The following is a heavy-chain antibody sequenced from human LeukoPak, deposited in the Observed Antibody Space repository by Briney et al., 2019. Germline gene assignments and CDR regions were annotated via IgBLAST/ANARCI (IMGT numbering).Heavy chain of an antibody. CDR3: AKTQYSSSSEVLNFDY. Sequence: GGSLRLSCAASGFTFSSYAMSWIRQAPGKGLEWVSAISGSGGSTYYADSVKGRFTISRDNSKNTLYLQMNSLRAEDTAVYYCAKTQYSSSSEVLNFDYWGQGTLVTVSS. D-gene: IGHD6-6*01. J-gene: IGHJ4*02. CDR1: GFTFSSYA. CDR2: ISGSGGST. V-gene: IGHV3-23*01.